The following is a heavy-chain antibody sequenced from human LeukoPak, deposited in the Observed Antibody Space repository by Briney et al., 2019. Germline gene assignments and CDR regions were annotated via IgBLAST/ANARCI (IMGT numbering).Heavy chain of an antibody. CDR3: AKGRAGRGVVDY. CDR1: GFIFSSYG. Sequence: PGGSLRLSCAASGFIFSSYGMHWVRQAPGKGLEWVAFIRYDGSNKYYADSVKGRFTISRDNSKNTLYLQMNSLRAKDTAVYYCAKGRAGRGVVDYWGQGTLVTVSS. D-gene: IGHD3-10*01. V-gene: IGHV3-30*02. J-gene: IGHJ4*02. CDR2: IRYDGSNK.